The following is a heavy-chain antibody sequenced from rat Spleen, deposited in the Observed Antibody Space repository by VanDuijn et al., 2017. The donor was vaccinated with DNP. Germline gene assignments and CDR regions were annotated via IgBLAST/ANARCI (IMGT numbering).Heavy chain of an antibody. Sequence: EVQLVESGGGLVQPGRSMKLSCAASGFTFSNYGMAWVRQAPKKGLEWVPYISYDGGSTYYRDSVKGRFTISRDNAKSTLYLQMDSLRSEDTATYYCTKIGAVTGTFDYWGQGVMVTVSS. V-gene: IGHV5-20*01. D-gene: IGHD5-1*01. CDR1: GFTFSNYG. J-gene: IGHJ2*01. CDR2: ISYDGGST. CDR3: TKIGAVTGTFDY.